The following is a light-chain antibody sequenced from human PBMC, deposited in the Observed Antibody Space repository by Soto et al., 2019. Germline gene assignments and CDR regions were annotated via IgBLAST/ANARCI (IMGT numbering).Light chain of an antibody. V-gene: IGKV1-5*01. CDR2: DAS. CDR1: QSISNW. J-gene: IGKJ1*01. Sequence: DIQMTQSPTTLSASVEDRVTITCRASQSISNWLAWYQQKPGKAPKLLIYDASSLESGVPSRFSGSGSGTEFTLTISSLQAEDFATYYCQQYETFSGTFGPGTKVDIK. CDR3: QQYETFSGT.